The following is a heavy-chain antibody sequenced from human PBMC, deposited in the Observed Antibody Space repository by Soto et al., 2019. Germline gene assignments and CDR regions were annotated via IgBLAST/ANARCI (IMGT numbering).Heavy chain of an antibody. V-gene: IGHV5-10-1*01. CDR3: ASLSHYYSSGSPYYYYGMDV. D-gene: IGHD6-19*01. CDR1: GYSFTSYW. J-gene: IGHJ6*02. CDR2: IYPSDSYT. Sequence: GESLKISCKGSGYSFTSYWIGWVRQMPGKGLECMGIIYPSDSYTNYSPSFQGHVTISADKSISTAYLQWSSLKASDTAMYYCASLSHYYSSGSPYYYYGMDVWGQGTTVTVSS.